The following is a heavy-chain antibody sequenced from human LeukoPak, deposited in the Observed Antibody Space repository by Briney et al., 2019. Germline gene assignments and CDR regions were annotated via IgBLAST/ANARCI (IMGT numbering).Heavy chain of an antibody. CDR1: GYSFTSYW. CDR2: IYPDDSNT. Sequence: GESLKISCKGSGYSFTSYWIGWVRQMPGKGLEWMGIIYPDDSNTKYSPSFQGQVTISADKSITTAYLQWSSLKASDTAMYYCARRPIYDILTGYYPYYFDYWGQGTLVTVSS. J-gene: IGHJ4*02. D-gene: IGHD3-9*01. V-gene: IGHV5-51*01. CDR3: ARRPIYDILTGYYPYYFDY.